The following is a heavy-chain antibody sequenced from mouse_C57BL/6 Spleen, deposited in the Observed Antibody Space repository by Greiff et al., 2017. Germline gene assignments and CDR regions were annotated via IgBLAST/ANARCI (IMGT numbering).Heavy chain of an antibody. V-gene: IGHV1-61*01. CDR3: ARWDYYGSSYVDY. CDR1: GYTFTSYW. Sequence: QVQLKQPGAELVRPGSSVKPSCKASGYTFTSYWMDWVKQRPGQGLEWIGNIYPSDSETHYNQKFKDKATLTVDKSSSTAYMQLSSLTTEDSAVYYCARWDYYGSSYVDYWGQGTTLTVSS. J-gene: IGHJ2*01. D-gene: IGHD1-1*01. CDR2: IYPSDSET.